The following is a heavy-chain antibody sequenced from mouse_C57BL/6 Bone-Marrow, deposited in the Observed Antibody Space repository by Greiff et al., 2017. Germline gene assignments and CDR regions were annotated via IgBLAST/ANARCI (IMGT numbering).Heavy chain of an antibody. D-gene: IGHD2-4*01. Sequence: EVKLVESGGGLVQPKGSLKLSCAASGFTFHPYAMHWVRQAPGKGLEWVARIRSKSSNFATYYADSVKDRFTISRDDSQSMRNLQMNNLKTEDTAMNYCVRGLRRFAYWGQGTLVTVSA. CDR3: VRGLRRFAY. CDR2: IRSKSSNFAT. J-gene: IGHJ3*01. V-gene: IGHV10-3*01. CDR1: GFTFHPYA.